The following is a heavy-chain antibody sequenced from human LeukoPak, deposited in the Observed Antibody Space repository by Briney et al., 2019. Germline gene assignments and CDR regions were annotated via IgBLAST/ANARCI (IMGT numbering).Heavy chain of an antibody. V-gene: IGHV3-30*18. CDR3: AKDGPGSGFS. Sequence: GGSLRLSCAASGLTFSSYGMHWVRQAPGKGLEWVAVISYDGSNKYYADSVKGRFTISRDNSKNTLYLQMNSLRAEDTAVYYCAKDGPGSGFSWGQGTLVTVSS. D-gene: IGHD6-19*01. CDR2: ISYDGSNK. J-gene: IGHJ4*02. CDR1: GLTFSSYG.